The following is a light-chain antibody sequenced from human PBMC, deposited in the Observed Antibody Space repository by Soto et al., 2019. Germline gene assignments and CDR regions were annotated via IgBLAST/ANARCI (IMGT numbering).Light chain of an antibody. CDR2: KAS. Sequence: DIQMTQSPSTLSASVGDRVTITCRASQSMSSWVAWYQQKPGKAPRLLIYKASNLESGVPSRFSGGGSGTEFTLTISSLQPDAFATYYCQQYQSNSQFGQGTKVEIK. CDR1: QSMSSW. J-gene: IGKJ1*01. V-gene: IGKV1-5*03. CDR3: QQYQSNSQ.